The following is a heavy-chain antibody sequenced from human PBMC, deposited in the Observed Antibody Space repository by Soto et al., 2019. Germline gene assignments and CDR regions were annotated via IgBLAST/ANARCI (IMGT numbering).Heavy chain of an antibody. D-gene: IGHD6-19*01. CDR3: ARGSSGWTQVRFDP. V-gene: IGHV1-18*01. Sequence: ASVKVSCKASGYTFTSYGISWVRQAPGQGLEWMGWISAYNGNTNYAQKLQGRVTMTTDTSTSTAYMELRSLGSDDTAVYYCARGSSGWTQVRFDPWGQGTLVTVSS. J-gene: IGHJ5*02. CDR1: GYTFTSYG. CDR2: ISAYNGNT.